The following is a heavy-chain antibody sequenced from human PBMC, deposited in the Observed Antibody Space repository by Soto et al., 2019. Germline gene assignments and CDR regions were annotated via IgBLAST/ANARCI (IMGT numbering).Heavy chain of an antibody. D-gene: IGHD6-19*01. CDR1: GGSISSTNW. CDR3: ARGQWLAFDY. Sequence: QVQLQESGPGLVKPSGTLSLTCAVSGGSISSTNWWSWVRQPPGKGLEWIGEIYHSGSTNSNPSLKSRVTMSVHKSKNQFSLILNSVTAADTAVSSCARGQWLAFDYWGQGTLVTVSS. V-gene: IGHV4-4*02. J-gene: IGHJ4*02. CDR2: IYHSGST.